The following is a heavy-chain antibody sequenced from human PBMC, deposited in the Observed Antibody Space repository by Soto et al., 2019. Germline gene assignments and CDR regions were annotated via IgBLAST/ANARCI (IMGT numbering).Heavy chain of an antibody. J-gene: IGHJ3*02. V-gene: IGHV1-3*01. CDR2: INAGNGNT. Sequence: ASVKVSCKASGYTFTSYAMHWVRQAPGQRLGWMGWINAGNGNTKYSQKFQGRVTITRDTSASTAYMELSSLRSEDTAVYYCARDPSVFFVPDAFDIWGQGTMVTVSS. CDR1: GYTFTSYA. CDR3: ARDPSVFFVPDAFDI. D-gene: IGHD3-3*01.